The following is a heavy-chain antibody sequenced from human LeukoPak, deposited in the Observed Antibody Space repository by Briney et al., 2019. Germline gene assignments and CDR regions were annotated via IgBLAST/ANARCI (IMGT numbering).Heavy chain of an antibody. D-gene: IGHD2-2*01. Sequence: EASVKVSCKASGYTFTSYDINWVRQATGQGLEWMGWMNPNSGNTGYAQKFQGRVTLARNTSISTASMELSSLRSEDTAVYYCATGPVYCSSTSCLYYFDYWGQGTLVTVSS. V-gene: IGHV1-8*03. CDR2: MNPNSGNT. CDR3: ATGPVYCSSTSCLYYFDY. J-gene: IGHJ4*02. CDR1: GYTFTSYD.